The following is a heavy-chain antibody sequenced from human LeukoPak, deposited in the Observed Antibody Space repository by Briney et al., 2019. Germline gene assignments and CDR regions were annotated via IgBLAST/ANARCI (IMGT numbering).Heavy chain of an antibody. V-gene: IGHV3-48*04. CDR2: ISSSSTI. Sequence: GGSLRLSCAASGFTFSSYSMNWVRQAPGKGLEWVSYISSSSTIYYADSVKGRFTISRDNAKNSLYLQMNSLRAEDTAVYYCARAGRSSSWYGYYYMDVWGKGTTVTVSS. CDR1: GFTFSSYS. J-gene: IGHJ6*03. D-gene: IGHD6-13*01. CDR3: ARAGRSSSWYGYYYMDV.